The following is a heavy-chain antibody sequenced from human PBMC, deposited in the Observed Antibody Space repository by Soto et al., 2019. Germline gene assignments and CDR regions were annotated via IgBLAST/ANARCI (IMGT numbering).Heavy chain of an antibody. V-gene: IGHV4-39*01. CDR1: GDSIGTTHSY. D-gene: IGHD2-8*02. CDR3: ARHEGNGSVWPLDY. Sequence: QVQLLESGPGLVKPSETLSLTCTVSGDSIGTTHSYWAWIRQSPGKGLEWIGNIHYSGSTYYMPSLRSRVTLSVDTSKNQFSRRLTSVTAEDTAVYYCARHEGNGSVWPLDYWGQGILVTVSS. J-gene: IGHJ4*02. CDR2: IHYSGST.